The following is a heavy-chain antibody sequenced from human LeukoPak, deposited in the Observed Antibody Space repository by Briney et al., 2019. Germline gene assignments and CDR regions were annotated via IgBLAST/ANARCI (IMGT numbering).Heavy chain of an antibody. D-gene: IGHD2-15*01. CDR1: GFTFSSYW. J-gene: IGHJ6*03. CDR3: ARSLATHMDV. Sequence: GGSLRLSCAASGFTFSSYWMSWVRQAPGKGLEWVSGINWNGGSTGYADSVKGRFTISRDNAKNSLYLQMNSLRAEDTALYYCARSLATHMDVWGKGTTVTVSS. CDR2: INWNGGST. V-gene: IGHV3-20*04.